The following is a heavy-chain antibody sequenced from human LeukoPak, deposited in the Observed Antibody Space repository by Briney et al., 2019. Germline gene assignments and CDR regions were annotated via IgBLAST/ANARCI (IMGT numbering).Heavy chain of an antibody. Sequence: ASVKVSCKTSGYTFTGYYIHWVRQAPGQGLEWMGWINPNSAGTNYAQNFQGRVTMTRDTSIRTAYMELTRLTSDDTAVYFCARGGLQYYYYYMDVWGKGTTVTVSS. CDR1: GYTFTGYY. D-gene: IGHD2-15*01. CDR3: ARGGLQYYYYYMDV. J-gene: IGHJ6*03. V-gene: IGHV1-2*02. CDR2: INPNSAGT.